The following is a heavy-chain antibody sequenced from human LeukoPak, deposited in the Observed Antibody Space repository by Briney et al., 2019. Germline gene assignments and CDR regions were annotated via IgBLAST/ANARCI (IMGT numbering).Heavy chain of an antibody. CDR2: TYYRSKWYN. J-gene: IGHJ6*03. CDR1: GDSVSSNSAA. D-gene: IGHD4-23*01. Sequence: SQTLSLTCAISGDSVSSNSAAWNWIRQSPSRGLEWLGRTYYRSKWYNDYAVSVKSRITINPDTSKNQFSLQLNSVTPEDTAVYYCARDVRLRDGGNGYYYYYMDVWGKGTTVTVSS. CDR3: ARDVRLRDGGNGYYYYYMDV. V-gene: IGHV6-1*01.